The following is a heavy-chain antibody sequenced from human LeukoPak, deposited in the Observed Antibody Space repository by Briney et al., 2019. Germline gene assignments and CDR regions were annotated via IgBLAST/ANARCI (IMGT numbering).Heavy chain of an antibody. Sequence: PGGSLRLSCAASGFTFSSYAMTWVRQAPGKGLEWVAFISSSSAYISYADSVKGRFTISRDNAKNSLYLQMNNLRAEDTAVYYCAKKMDDAFDIWGQGTMVTVSS. D-gene: IGHD5-24*01. V-gene: IGHV3-21*01. CDR3: AKKMDDAFDI. CDR2: ISSSSAYI. J-gene: IGHJ3*02. CDR1: GFTFSSYA.